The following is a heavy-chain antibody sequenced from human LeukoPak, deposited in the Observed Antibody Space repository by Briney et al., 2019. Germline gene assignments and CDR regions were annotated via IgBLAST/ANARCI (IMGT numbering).Heavy chain of an antibody. V-gene: IGHV4-34*01. CDR3: ARGQGRDGYNGILEY. J-gene: IGHJ4*02. Sequence: SETLSLTCTVSGGSISSYYWSWIRQPPGKGLEWIGGINPSGSTNYNPSLKSRVTISVDTSKNQFSLKLSSVTAADTAVFYCARGQGRDGYNGILEYWGQGALVTVSS. CDR2: INPSGST. CDR1: GGSISSYY. D-gene: IGHD5-24*01.